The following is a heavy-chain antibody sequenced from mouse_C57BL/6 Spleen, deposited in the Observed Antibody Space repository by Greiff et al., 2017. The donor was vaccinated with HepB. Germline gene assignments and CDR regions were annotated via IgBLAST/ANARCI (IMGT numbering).Heavy chain of an antibody. Sequence: QVQLQQPGAELVMPGASVKLSCKASGYTFTSYWMHWVKQRPGQGLEWIGEIDPSDSYTNYNQKFKGKSTLTVDKSSSTAYMQLSSLTSEDSAVYYCARVYYGSEGYWGQGTTLTVSS. D-gene: IGHD1-1*01. V-gene: IGHV1-69*01. CDR3: ARVYYGSEGY. CDR1: GYTFTSYW. CDR2: IDPSDSYT. J-gene: IGHJ2*01.